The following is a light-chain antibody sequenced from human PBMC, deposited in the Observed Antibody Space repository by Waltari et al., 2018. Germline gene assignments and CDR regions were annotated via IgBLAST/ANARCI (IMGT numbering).Light chain of an antibody. CDR2: KAS. V-gene: IGKV1-5*03. CDR3: QHYNSFSRT. CDR1: QNIFSW. J-gene: IGKJ1*01. Sequence: DLQMTQSPANLCQSVGEIFIITCRASQNIFSWLALYQQKPGKAPKLLIYKASHLESGVPSRFSGRGFGTEFTLTINSLQPDDFATYYCQHYNSFSRTFGQGTKVDIK.